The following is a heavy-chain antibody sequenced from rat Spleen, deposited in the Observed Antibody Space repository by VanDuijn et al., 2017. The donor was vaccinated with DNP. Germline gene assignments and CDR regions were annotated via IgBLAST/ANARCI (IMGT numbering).Heavy chain of an antibody. J-gene: IGHJ4*01. CDR1: GFTFSDYY. CDR3: ARHANYGSLVYAMDA. D-gene: IGHD1-3*01. Sequence: EVQLVESGGGLVQPGRSLKLSCATSGFTFSDYYMAWVRQAPTKGLEWVAYISTGGGDTYYRDSVKGRFTFSRDNAKSTLYLQMDSLRSEETATYYCARHANYGSLVYAMDAWGQGTSVTVSS. V-gene: IGHV5S11*01. CDR2: ISTGGGDT.